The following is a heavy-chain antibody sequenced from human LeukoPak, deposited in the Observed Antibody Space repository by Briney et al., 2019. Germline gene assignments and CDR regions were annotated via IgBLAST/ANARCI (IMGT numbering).Heavy chain of an antibody. CDR3: ASSRTLDY. Sequence: PSETLSLTCAVYGGSFSGYYWSWIRQPPGKGLEWIGEINHSGSTNYNPSLKNRVTISVDTSKNQFSLKLSSVTAADTAVYYCASSRTLDYWGQGTLVTVSS. V-gene: IGHV4-34*01. CDR1: GGSFSGYY. J-gene: IGHJ4*02. CDR2: INHSGST.